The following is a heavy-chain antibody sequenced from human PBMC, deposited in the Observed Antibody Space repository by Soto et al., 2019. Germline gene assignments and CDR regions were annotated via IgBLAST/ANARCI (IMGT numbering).Heavy chain of an antibody. D-gene: IGHD2-2*01. CDR3: ARGMKPAAIFSNFDS. Sequence: QVQLVQSGAEVKKPGASVKVSCKASGYTFTSYDINWVRQAPGQGLEWMGWMNPNSGNTGDARKFLGRITMTRDTSTGTAYMELRSLRSDDTAVYYCARGMKPAAIFSNFDSWGQGTLVTISS. V-gene: IGHV1-8*01. CDR2: MNPNSGNT. CDR1: GYTFTSYD. J-gene: IGHJ4*02.